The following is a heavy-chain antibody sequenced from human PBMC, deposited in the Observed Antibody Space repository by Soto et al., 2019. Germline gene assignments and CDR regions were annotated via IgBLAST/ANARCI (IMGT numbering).Heavy chain of an antibody. Sequence: QVHLVQSGAEVKKPGASVKGSCKASVYTFTSYGITWMRQAPGQGLEWMGWISAHNGNTDYAQKLQGRVIVTRDTSTSTAYMELRSLRSDDTAVYYCTRGRYGDYWGQGALVTVSS. CDR1: VYTFTSYG. CDR3: TRGRYGDY. D-gene: IGHD1-1*01. CDR2: ISAHNGNT. V-gene: IGHV1-18*01. J-gene: IGHJ4*02.